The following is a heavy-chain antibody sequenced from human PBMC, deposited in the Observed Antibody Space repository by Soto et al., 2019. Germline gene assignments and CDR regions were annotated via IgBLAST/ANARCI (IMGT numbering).Heavy chain of an antibody. V-gene: IGHV4-39*01. Sequence: QLQLQESGPGLVKPSETLSLTCTVSGGSISSSSYYWGWIRQPPGKGLEWIGSIYYSGSTYYNPSLKSRVTISVDTSKNQFSLKLSSVTAADTAVYYCARLNILTGYYTLGFWYWGQGTLVTVSS. D-gene: IGHD3-9*01. CDR1: GGSISSSSYY. CDR2: IYYSGST. J-gene: IGHJ4*02. CDR3: ARLNILTGYYTLGFWY.